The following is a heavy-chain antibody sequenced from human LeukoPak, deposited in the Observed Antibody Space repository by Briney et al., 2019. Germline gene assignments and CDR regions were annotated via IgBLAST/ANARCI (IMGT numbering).Heavy chain of an antibody. J-gene: IGHJ4*02. CDR2: ISTSGSSI. CDR1: GFTFSSYE. Sequence: PGGSLRLSCAASGFTFSSYEMNWVRQAPGKGLEWVSYISTSGSSIDYGNSVKGRFTISRDNAKNSLYLQMNSLRAEDTALYYCARRGFYDTSGYLFDYWGQGTLVTVSS. D-gene: IGHD3-22*01. CDR3: ARRGFYDTSGYLFDY. V-gene: IGHV3-48*03.